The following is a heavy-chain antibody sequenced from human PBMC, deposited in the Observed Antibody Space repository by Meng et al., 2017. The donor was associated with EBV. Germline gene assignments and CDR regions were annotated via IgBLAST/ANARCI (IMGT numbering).Heavy chain of an antibody. CDR3: VRGPPVGVPGPGDY. J-gene: IGHJ4*02. Sequence: QVQLGQAGAEGKNPGASVKVSCKASGYALTSYILHWVRQAPGQRLEWMGWINVGVGYTKYSQKFQGRVSISSDTSATTGHMELSSLRSEDTAVYYCVRGPPVGVPGPGDYWGQGTLVTVSS. CDR2: INVGVGYT. V-gene: IGHV1-3*01. CDR1: GYALTSYI. D-gene: IGHD2-21*01.